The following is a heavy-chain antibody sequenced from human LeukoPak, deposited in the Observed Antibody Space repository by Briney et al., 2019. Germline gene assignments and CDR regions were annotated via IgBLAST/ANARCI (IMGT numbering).Heavy chain of an antibody. V-gene: IGHV3-30*18. D-gene: IGHD6-6*01. J-gene: IGHJ6*02. CDR1: GFTLSSYG. CDR2: ISYDGSNK. Sequence: PWGPLRLSCAASGFTLSSYGMNWVRRAPAKGLGWVPVISYDGSNKYYADSVKGRFTISRDNSKNTLYLQMNSLRAEDTAVYYCAKGGIAARPGYGMDVWGQGTTVTVSS. CDR3: AKGGIAARPGYGMDV.